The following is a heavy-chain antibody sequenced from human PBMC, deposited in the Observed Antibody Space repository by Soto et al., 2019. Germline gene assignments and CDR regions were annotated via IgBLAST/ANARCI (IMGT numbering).Heavy chain of an antibody. Sequence: QLQLQESGSGLVKPSQTLSLTCAVSGGSISSGGYSWSWIRQPPGKGLEWIGYIYHSGSTYYNPSVKRRVTISVDRSKNQFSLKLSSVTAADTAVYYCARVNYDYVWGSYRPYGMDVWGQGTTVTVSS. D-gene: IGHD3-16*02. J-gene: IGHJ6*02. CDR1: GGSISSGGYS. CDR2: IYHSGST. V-gene: IGHV4-30-2*01. CDR3: ARVNYDYVWGSYRPYGMDV.